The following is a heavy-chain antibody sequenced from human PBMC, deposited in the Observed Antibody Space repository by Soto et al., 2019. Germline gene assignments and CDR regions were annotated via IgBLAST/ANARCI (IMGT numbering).Heavy chain of an antibody. J-gene: IGHJ6*03. Sequence: GGSLRLSCAASGFTFSSYAMSWVRQAPGKGLEWVSAISGSGGSTYYADSGKGRFTISRDNSKNTLYLQMNSLRAEDTAVYYCAKEIRYFDWATPIFYMDVWGKGTTVTVSS. V-gene: IGHV3-23*01. CDR2: ISGSGGST. CDR3: AKEIRYFDWATPIFYMDV. CDR1: GFTFSSYA. D-gene: IGHD3-9*01.